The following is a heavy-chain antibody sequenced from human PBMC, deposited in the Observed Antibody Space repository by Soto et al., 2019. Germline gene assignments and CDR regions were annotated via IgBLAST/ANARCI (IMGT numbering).Heavy chain of an antibody. CDR3: ARHDDLYSSSWSPTGWFDP. CDR2: IYYSGST. CDR1: GGSISSYY. V-gene: IGHV4-59*08. J-gene: IGHJ5*02. Sequence: SQTLSLTCTVSGGSISSYYWSWIRQPPGKGLEWIGYIYYSGSTNYNPSLKSRVTISVDTSKNQFSLKLSSVTAADTAVYYCARHDDLYSSSWSPTGWFDPWGQGTLVTAPQ. D-gene: IGHD6-13*01.